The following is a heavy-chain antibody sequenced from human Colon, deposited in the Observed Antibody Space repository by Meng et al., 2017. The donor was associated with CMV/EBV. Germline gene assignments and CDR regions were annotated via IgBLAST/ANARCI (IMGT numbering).Heavy chain of an antibody. CDR2: IDHTGST. J-gene: IGHJ4*02. D-gene: IGHD3-10*01. CDR1: GGSFSPYY. V-gene: IGHV4-34*02. Sequence: QGQLNKGAGDLLNPSGTLSLTCALYGGSFSPYYWSWIRQSPGKGLEWIAEIDHTGSTNYNPSLKSRVTISIDTSNSHFSLNLTSATAADTAVYYCARGGGTPIRGVLPFDFWGQGTLVTVSS. CDR3: ARGGGTPIRGVLPFDF.